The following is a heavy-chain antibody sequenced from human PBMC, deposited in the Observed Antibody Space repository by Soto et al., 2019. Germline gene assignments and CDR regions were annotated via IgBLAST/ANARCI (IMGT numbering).Heavy chain of an antibody. CDR3: ARHLYGSGLDV. Sequence: SETLSLTCTVSGGSINSYYWSWIRQPPGKRLEWIGYIYHSGSTNYNPSLKSRVTISVDTSKNQFSLKLSSVTAADTALYYCARHLYGSGLDVWGKGTTVTVSS. V-gene: IGHV4-59*08. CDR1: GGSINSYY. J-gene: IGHJ6*04. CDR2: IYHSGST. D-gene: IGHD3-10*01.